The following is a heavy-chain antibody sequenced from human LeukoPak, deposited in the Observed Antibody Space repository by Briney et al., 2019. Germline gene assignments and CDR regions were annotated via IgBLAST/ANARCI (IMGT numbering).Heavy chain of an antibody. Sequence: PSETLSLTCAVYGGSFSGYYWSWIRQSPGKGLEWIGEINHSGSTNYNPSLKSRVTISVDTSKNQFSLKLSSVTAADTAVYYCARLAHPALRFLEWLPDYWGQGTLVTVSS. CDR1: GGSFSGYY. D-gene: IGHD3-3*01. V-gene: IGHV4-34*01. CDR2: INHSGST. J-gene: IGHJ4*02. CDR3: ARLAHPALRFLEWLPDY.